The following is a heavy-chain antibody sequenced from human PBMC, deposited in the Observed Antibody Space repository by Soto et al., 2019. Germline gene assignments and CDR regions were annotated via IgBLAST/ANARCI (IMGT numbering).Heavy chain of an antibody. CDR3: ARVNIAWNDVGAMDV. V-gene: IGHV3-30-3*01. Sequence: QVQLVESGGGVVQPGRSLRLSCAASGFTFSTYAMHWVRQAPGKGLEWVEVILYDGSKKDYADSVKGRFTISRDNSKNTLYLQMNSLRAEDTAVYYCARVNIAWNDVGAMDVWGQGTTVTVSS. D-gene: IGHD1-1*01. J-gene: IGHJ6*02. CDR2: ILYDGSKK. CDR1: GFTFSTYA.